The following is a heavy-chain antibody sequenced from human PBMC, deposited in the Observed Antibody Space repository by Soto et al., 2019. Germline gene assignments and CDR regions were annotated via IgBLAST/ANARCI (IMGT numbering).Heavy chain of an antibody. Sequence: GGSLRLSCAASGFTFSSYSMNLVRQAPGKGLEWVSSISSSSSYIYYADSVKGRLTISRDNAKNSLYLQMNSLRAEDTAVYYCARLLWFGESFPLDYWGQGTLVTVSS. J-gene: IGHJ4*02. D-gene: IGHD3-10*01. CDR2: ISSSSSYI. CDR1: GFTFSSYS. V-gene: IGHV3-21*01. CDR3: ARLLWFGESFPLDY.